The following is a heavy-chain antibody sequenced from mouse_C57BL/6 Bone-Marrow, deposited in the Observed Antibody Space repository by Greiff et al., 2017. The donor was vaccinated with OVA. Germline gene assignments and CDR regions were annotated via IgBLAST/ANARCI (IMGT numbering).Heavy chain of an antibody. J-gene: IGHJ3*01. V-gene: IGHV1-82*01. CDR2: IYPGDGDT. D-gene: IGHD1-1*01. Sequence: QVQLQQSGPELVKPGASVKISCKASGYAFSSSWMNWVKQRPGKGLEWIGRIYPGDGDTNYNGKFKGKATLTADKSSSTAYMQLSSLTSEDSAVYFCAREVVPEEFAYWGQGTLVTVSA. CDR1: GYAFSSSW. CDR3: AREVVPEEFAY.